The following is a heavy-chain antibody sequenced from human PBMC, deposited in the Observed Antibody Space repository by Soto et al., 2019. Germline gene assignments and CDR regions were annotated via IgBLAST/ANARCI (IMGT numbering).Heavy chain of an antibody. Sequence: PGGSLRLSCAASGFTFSSYAMHWVRQAPGKGLEWVAVISYDGSNKYYADSVKGRFTISRDNSKNTLYLQMSSLRAEDTAVYYCAGSGRYGHFDYWGQGTLVTV. CDR3: AGSGRYGHFDY. CDR1: GFTFSSYA. D-gene: IGHD1-1*01. CDR2: ISYDGSNK. V-gene: IGHV3-30-3*01. J-gene: IGHJ4*02.